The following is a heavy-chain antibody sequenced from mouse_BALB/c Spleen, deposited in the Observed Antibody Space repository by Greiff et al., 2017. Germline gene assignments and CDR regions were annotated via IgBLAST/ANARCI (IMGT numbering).Heavy chain of an antibody. J-gene: IGHJ1*01. Sequence: VKLMESGPGLVQPSQSLSITCTVSGFSLTSYGVHWVRQSPGKGLEWLGVIWSGGSTDYNAAFISRLSISKDNSKSQVFFKMNSLQANDTAIYYCARTYGNYWYFDVWGAGTTVTVSS. CDR3: ARTYGNYWYFDV. D-gene: IGHD2-1*01. V-gene: IGHV2-2*02. CDR1: GFSLTSYG. CDR2: IWSGGST.